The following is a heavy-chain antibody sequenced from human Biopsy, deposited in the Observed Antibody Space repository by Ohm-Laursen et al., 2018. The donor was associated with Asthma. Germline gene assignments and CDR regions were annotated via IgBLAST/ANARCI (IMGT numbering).Heavy chain of an antibody. CDR1: GGSMTPTSHY. CDR3: ARRITIFGVVQKDHGMDA. CDR2: ISYGGKT. V-gene: IGHV4-39*01. J-gene: IGHJ6*02. D-gene: IGHD3-3*01. Sequence: SETLPLTCTVSGGSMTPTSHYWDWIRQAPGKGLEWIGYISYGGKTSYNPSLKNRVTISRDTSKNQFSLRLTSVTAADTAVYFCARRITIFGVVQKDHGMDAWGQGTTVIVSS.